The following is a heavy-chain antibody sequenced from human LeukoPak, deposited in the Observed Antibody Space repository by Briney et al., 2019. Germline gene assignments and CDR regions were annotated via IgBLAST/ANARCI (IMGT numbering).Heavy chain of an antibody. V-gene: IGHV1-69*13. D-gene: IGHD6-13*01. CDR3: ARDRYGYSSSWYYGMDV. J-gene: IGHJ6*02. CDR1: GGTFSSYA. Sequence: SVKVSCRASGGTFSSYAISWVRQAPGQGLEWMGGIIPIFGTANYAQKFQGRVTITADESTSTAYMELSSLRSEDTAVYYCARDRYGYSSSWYYGMDVWGQGTTVTVSS. CDR2: IIPIFGTA.